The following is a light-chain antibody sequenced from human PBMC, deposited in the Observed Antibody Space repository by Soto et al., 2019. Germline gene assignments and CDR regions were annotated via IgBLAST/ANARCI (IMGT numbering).Light chain of an antibody. CDR3: HQYGSSPPHT. Sequence: EIVLTQSPGTLSLSPGERATLSCRASQSVSSSYLAWYQQKPDQAPRHLIYGASSKATGIPDRFSGSGSGTDFTLTISRLEPEDFALYYCHQYGSSPPHTFGQGTKLEIK. CDR2: GAS. CDR1: QSVSSSY. J-gene: IGKJ2*01. V-gene: IGKV3-20*01.